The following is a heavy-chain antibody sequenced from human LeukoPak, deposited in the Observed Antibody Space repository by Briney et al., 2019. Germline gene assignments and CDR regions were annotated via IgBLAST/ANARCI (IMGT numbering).Heavy chain of an antibody. V-gene: IGHV4-30-2*01. CDR3: ARSQGGIVGATLRFDY. D-gene: IGHD1-26*01. CDR2: IYHSGST. Sequence: PSQTLSLTCTVSSGSISSGSYYWSWIRQPPGKGLEWIGYIYHSGSTYYNPSLKSRVTISVDRSKNQFSLKLSSVTAADTAVYYCARSQGGIVGATLRFDYWGQGTLVTVSS. J-gene: IGHJ4*02. CDR1: SGSISSGSYY.